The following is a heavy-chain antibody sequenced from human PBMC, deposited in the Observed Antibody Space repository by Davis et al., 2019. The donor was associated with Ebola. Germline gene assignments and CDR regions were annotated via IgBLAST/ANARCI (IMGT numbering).Heavy chain of an antibody. Sequence: GESLKISCKGSGYSFSTYWIAWVRQTPAKGLEWMGIIYAGDSDTRYSPSFQGQVTISADKSITTAYLQWSSLKASDTAMYYCASTGSSAYYSAFDYWGQGTLVTVSS. D-gene: IGHD3-22*01. J-gene: IGHJ4*02. CDR2: IYAGDSDT. CDR1: GYSFSTYW. V-gene: IGHV5-51*01. CDR3: ASTGSSAYYSAFDY.